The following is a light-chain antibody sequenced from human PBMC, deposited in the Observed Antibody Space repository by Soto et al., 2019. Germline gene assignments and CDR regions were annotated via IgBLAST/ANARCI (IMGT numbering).Light chain of an antibody. Sequence: QSVLTQPRSVSGSPGQSVTVSCAGTSSDVGLYEYVSWFQQHPGKAPKLLIYDVIKRPSGVPDRFSGSKSGNTASLNISGLQAEDEADYYCCSYAGTYTIVLFGRGTKLTV. V-gene: IGLV2-11*01. CDR3: CSYAGTYTIVL. J-gene: IGLJ2*01. CDR2: DVI. CDR1: SSDVGLYEY.